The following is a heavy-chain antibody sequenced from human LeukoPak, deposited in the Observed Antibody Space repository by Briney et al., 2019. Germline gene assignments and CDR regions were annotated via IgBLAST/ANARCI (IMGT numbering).Heavy chain of an antibody. CDR2: IYSGGTT. Sequence: PGGSLRLSCAASGFTVSNNYMNWVRQAPGKGLEWVSLIYSGGTTYYADPVKGRFTISRDGSKNTLYLQMNSLRVEDTAVYYCARDPPAVTANTYGWGQGTLVTVSS. J-gene: IGHJ4*02. CDR1: GFTVSNNY. D-gene: IGHD5-18*01. CDR3: ARDPPAVTANTYG. V-gene: IGHV3-66*01.